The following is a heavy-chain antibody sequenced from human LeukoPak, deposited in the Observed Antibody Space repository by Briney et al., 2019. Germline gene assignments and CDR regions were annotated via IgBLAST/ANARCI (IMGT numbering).Heavy chain of an antibody. J-gene: IGHJ4*02. CDR3: AANSADYNTLGSSYKV. Sequence: SETLSLTCTVSGGSISSSSYYWGWIRQPPGKGLEWIGSIYYSGSTYYNPSLKSRVTISVDTSKNQFSLKLSSVTAADTAVYYCAANSADYNTLGSSYKVGGQGTLVTVSS. CDR1: GGSISSSSYY. V-gene: IGHV4-39*07. D-gene: IGHD3-10*01. CDR2: IYYSGST.